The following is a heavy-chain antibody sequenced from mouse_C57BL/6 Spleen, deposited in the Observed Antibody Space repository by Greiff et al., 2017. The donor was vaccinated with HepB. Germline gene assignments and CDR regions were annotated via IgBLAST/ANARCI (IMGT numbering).Heavy chain of an antibody. V-gene: IGHV3-6*01. J-gene: IGHJ4*01. CDR3: AREDGNYLYAMDY. CDR1: GYSITSGYY. D-gene: IGHD2-1*01. Sequence: VQLKQSGPGLVKPSQSLSLTCSVTGYSITSGYYWNWIRQFPGNKLEWMGYISYDGSNNYNPSLKNRISITRDTSKNQFFLKLNSVTTEDTATYYCAREDGNYLYAMDYWGQGTSVTVSS. CDR2: ISYDGSN.